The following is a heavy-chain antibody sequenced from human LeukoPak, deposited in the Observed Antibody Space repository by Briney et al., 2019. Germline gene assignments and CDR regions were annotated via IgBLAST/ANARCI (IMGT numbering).Heavy chain of an antibody. CDR1: GFTFSSYW. CDR3: ARVRLYCSGGSCYFYYFDS. V-gene: IGHV3-74*01. CDR2: INSDGTST. J-gene: IGHJ4*02. Sequence: GGSLRLSCAASGFTFSSYWMHWVRQAPGKGLVWVSRINSDGTSTTYADSVKGRSTISRDNAKNTLYLQMNSLRAEDTAVYYCARVRLYCSGGSCYFYYFDSWGQGTLVTVSS. D-gene: IGHD2-15*01.